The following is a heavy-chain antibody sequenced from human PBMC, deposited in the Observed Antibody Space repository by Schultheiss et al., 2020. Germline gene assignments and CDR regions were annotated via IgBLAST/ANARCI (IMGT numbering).Heavy chain of an antibody. CDR2: IIPIFGIA. J-gene: IGHJ6*02. CDR3: ARGRPSSWYAPDYYGMDV. Sequence: SVKVSCKASGGTFSSYAISWVRQAPGQGLEWMGGIIPIFGIANYAQKFQGRVTITADESTSTAYMELSSLRSEDTAVYYCARGRPSSWYAPDYYGMDVWGQGTTVTVSS. V-gene: IGHV1-69*13. CDR1: GGTFSSYA. D-gene: IGHD6-13*01.